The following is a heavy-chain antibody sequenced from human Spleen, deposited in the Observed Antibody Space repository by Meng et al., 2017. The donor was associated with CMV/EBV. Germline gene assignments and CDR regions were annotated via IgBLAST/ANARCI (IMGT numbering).Heavy chain of an antibody. J-gene: IGHJ6*02. CDR2: IIPIFGTA. CDR1: GGTFSTYS. V-gene: IGHV1-69*05. CDR3: AREYYFDVSGYQHYAMDV. Sequence: SVKVSCKASGGTFSTYSVTWLRQAPGQGLEWVGEIIPIFGTAKFAQKLQGRATITTDEFTTTVYMELSSLRSEDTAVYYCAREYYFDVSGYQHYAMDVWGQGTTVTVSS. D-gene: IGHD3-22*01.